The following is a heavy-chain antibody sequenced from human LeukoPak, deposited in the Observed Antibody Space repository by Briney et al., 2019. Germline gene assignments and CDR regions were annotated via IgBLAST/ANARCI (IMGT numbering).Heavy chain of an antibody. Sequence: SETLSLTCAVYGGSFSGYYWSWIRQPPGKGLEWIGEINHSGSTNYNPSLKSRVTISVDTSKIQFSLKLSSVTAADTAVYYCARGPYGSGSYCDYWGQGTLVTVSS. CDR3: ARGPYGSGSYCDY. D-gene: IGHD3-10*01. J-gene: IGHJ4*02. CDR2: INHSGST. CDR1: GGSFSGYY. V-gene: IGHV4-34*01.